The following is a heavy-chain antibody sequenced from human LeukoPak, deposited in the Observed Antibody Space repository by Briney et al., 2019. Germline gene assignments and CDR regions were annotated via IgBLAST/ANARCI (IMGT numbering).Heavy chain of an antibody. CDR2: IYYSGST. D-gene: IGHD5-12*01. CDR3: ARSRLGYSGYDYAF. J-gene: IGHJ4*02. Sequence: KPSATLSLTCTVSGGSISSYYWSWIRQPPGKRLEWFGYIYYSGSTNYNPSLKSRVTISVDTSKNQFSLKLNSVTAADTAVYYCARSRLGYSGYDYAFWGQGTLVTVSS. V-gene: IGHV4-59*01. CDR1: GGSISSYY.